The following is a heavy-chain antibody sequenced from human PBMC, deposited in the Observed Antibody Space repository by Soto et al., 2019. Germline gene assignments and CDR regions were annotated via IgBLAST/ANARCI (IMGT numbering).Heavy chain of an antibody. CDR1: GLSFSDAW. V-gene: IGHV3-15*01. Sequence: DVRLEESGGRVVKPGGPRTVSCAVSGLSFSDAWMTWVRQAPGKGLEWIGRIRGKDDGGTADYAAPVTGRFTISRNDSQKTVSLHMCSLEPADTAVYFCVTNTDFPQDYYYFYGMGVWGRGTMVTVSS. D-gene: IGHD4-17*01. J-gene: IGHJ6*02. CDR2: IRGKDDGGTA. CDR3: VTNTDFPQDYYYFYGMGV.